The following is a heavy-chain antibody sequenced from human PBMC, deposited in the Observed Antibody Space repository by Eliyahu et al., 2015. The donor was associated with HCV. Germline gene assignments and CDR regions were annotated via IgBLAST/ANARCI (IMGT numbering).Heavy chain of an antibody. D-gene: IGHD1-7*01. CDR1: GGTFGDYT. Sequence: QVQLVQSGSEVKKPGSSVKVSCKASGGTFGDYTLSWVRQAPGQGLEWMGRIIPIVGISLYAQKFQGRVTFSADKSTGTAYMELTDLTSDDTALYYCARGEGTLPLDAFDIWGQGTMVTVSS. J-gene: IGHJ3*02. V-gene: IGHV1-69*02. CDR2: IIPIVGIS. CDR3: ARGEGTLPLDAFDI.